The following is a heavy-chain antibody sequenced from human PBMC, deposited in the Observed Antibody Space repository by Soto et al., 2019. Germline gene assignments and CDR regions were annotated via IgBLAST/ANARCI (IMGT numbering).Heavy chain of an antibody. CDR2: IIPIFGTA. Sequence: SVKVSCKASGGTFSSYAISWVRQAPGQGLEWMGGIIPIFGTANYAQKFQGRVTITADESTSTAYMELSSLRSEDTAVYYCARDVAAAVTNWFDPWGQGTLVTVSS. V-gene: IGHV1-69*13. CDR1: GGTFSSYA. J-gene: IGHJ5*02. CDR3: ARDVAAAVTNWFDP. D-gene: IGHD6-13*01.